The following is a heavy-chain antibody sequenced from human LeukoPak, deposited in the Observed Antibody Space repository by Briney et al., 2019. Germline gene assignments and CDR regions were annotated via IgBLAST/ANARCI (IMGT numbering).Heavy chain of an antibody. CDR3: ARDRKTDDAFDI. V-gene: IGHV3-64*01. J-gene: IGHJ3*02. D-gene: IGHD1-14*01. CDR2: MSSNGGST. CDR1: GCTFSSYA. Sequence: PGGSLRLTCASCGCTFSSYAMHWVRQAPGKGLEYVSAMSSNGGSTYYANSVKGRFTISRDNSKNTLYLQMGSLRAEDMAVYYCARDRKTDDAFDIWGQGTMVTVSS.